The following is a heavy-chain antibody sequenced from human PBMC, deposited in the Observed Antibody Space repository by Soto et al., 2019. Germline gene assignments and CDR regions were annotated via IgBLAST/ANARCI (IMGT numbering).Heavy chain of an antibody. J-gene: IGHJ4*02. Sequence: PSETLSLTCAVYGGSFSGYYRSWIRQPPGKGLEWIGEINHSGSTNYNPSLKSRVTISVDTSKNQFSLKLSSVTAADTAVYYCARGKYYGSGSSDYWGQGTLVTVSS. CDR2: INHSGST. D-gene: IGHD3-10*01. CDR3: ARGKYYGSGSSDY. CDR1: GGSFSGYY. V-gene: IGHV4-34*01.